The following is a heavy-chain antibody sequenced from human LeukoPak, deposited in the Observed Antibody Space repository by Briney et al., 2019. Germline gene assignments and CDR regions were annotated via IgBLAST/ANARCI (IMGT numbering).Heavy chain of an antibody. CDR3: ARETSYSGSWNY. V-gene: IGHV3-53*01. Sequence: PGGSLRLSCAASGFTVSSNYMSWVRQAPGKGLEWVSVIYSGGSTYYADSVKGRFTISRDNARNSLYLQMNSLRAEDTAVYYCARETSYSGSWNYWGQGTLVTVSS. CDR1: GFTVSSNY. CDR2: IYSGGST. J-gene: IGHJ4*02. D-gene: IGHD1-26*01.